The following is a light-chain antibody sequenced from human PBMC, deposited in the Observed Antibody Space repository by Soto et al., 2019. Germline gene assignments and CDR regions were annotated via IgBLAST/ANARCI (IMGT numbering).Light chain of an antibody. CDR1: QSINNW. V-gene: IGKV1-5*03. CDR3: QQYTSYYT. CDR2: KAS. Sequence: DIQMTQSPSTLSASVGDRVTITCRASQSINNWLAWYQQKPGKAPKLLIYKASTLQSGVPSRLSGSGSGADLTLTISGLQPDDFGTYYCQQYTSYYTFGQGTKLEIK. J-gene: IGKJ2*01.